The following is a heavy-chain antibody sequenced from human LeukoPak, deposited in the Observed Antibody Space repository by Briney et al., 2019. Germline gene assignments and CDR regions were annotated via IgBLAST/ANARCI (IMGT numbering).Heavy chain of an antibody. CDR3: ATGFWGYCSRNSCPLDN. CDR2: IISTGSTT. V-gene: IGHV3-48*01. CDR1: GFTFSSYS. Sequence: GGSLRLSCAASGFTFSSYSMNWVRQAPGKGLERISCIISTGSTTYYADSVKGRFTISRDNANNSLSLQMSSLRAEDTAVYYCATGFWGYCSRNSCPLDNWGQGTLVTVAS. D-gene: IGHD2-2*01. J-gene: IGHJ4*02.